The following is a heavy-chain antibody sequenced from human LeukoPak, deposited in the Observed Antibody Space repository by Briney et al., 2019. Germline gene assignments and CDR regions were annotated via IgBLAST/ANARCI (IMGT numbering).Heavy chain of an antibody. Sequence: GGSLRLSCAASGFTFDDYAMHWVRQAPGKGLEWVSGISWNSGSIGYADSVKGRFTISRDNAKNSLYLQMNSLRAEDTALYYCAKGEMATRLVTFDYWGQGTLVTVSS. V-gene: IGHV3-9*01. J-gene: IGHJ4*02. D-gene: IGHD5-24*01. CDR2: ISWNSGSI. CDR3: AKGEMATRLVTFDY. CDR1: GFTFDDYA.